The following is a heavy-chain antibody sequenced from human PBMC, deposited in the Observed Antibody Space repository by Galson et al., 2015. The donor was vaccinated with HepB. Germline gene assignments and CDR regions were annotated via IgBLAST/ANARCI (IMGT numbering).Heavy chain of an antibody. J-gene: IGHJ5*01. V-gene: IGHV3-7*01. Sequence: SLRLSCAASGFSFSDYLMGWVRQAPGEGLEWVANIKQKGSEKDYVDSVKGRFVISRDNAHNSLYLQVDSLRVEDTAVYYCTRMGGLGWQRTPNWFGAWGHGTLVTVSS. CDR1: GFSFSDYL. CDR3: TRMGGLGWQRTPNWFGA. CDR2: IKQKGSEK. D-gene: IGHD3-16*01.